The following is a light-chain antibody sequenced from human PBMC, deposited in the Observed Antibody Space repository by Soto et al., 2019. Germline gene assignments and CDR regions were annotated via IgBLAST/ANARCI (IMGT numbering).Light chain of an antibody. CDR3: QQRSYPIT. J-gene: IGKJ5*01. CDR2: DAS. Sequence: DIKMNHSPSILSASVGDRVTITCRSSQTITNWLAWYQQKPGKAPRLLIYDASSLESWVPSRFSGSGSESDFTLTISSLEPEDFAVYYCQQRSYPITFGQGTRLEIK. V-gene: IGKV1-5*01. CDR1: QTITNW.